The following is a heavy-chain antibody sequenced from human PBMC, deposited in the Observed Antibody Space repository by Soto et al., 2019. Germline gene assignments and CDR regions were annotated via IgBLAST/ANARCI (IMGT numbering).Heavy chain of an antibody. CDR3: ARVPPRWLQFEI. D-gene: IGHD5-12*01. CDR1: GGSFSSYA. Sequence: SVKVSCKAAGGSFSSYAISWVRQAPGQGLEWMGGIIPIFGTANYTQKFQGRVTITADKSTSTAYMELSSLRSEDTAVYYCARVPPRWLQFEIWGQGTLVTVSS. V-gene: IGHV1-69*06. J-gene: IGHJ4*02. CDR2: IIPIFGTA.